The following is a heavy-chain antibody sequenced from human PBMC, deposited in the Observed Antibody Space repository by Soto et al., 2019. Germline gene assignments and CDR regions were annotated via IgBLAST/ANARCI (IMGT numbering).Heavy chain of an antibody. Sequence: QVQLQESGPGLVKPSETLSLTCTVSGGCISSYYWSWIRQPPGKGLEWIGYTYYSGSTNYNPSLKSRVTISVDTSKNQFSLKLSSVTAADTAVYYCARGGWRLIDYWGQGTLVTVSS. D-gene: IGHD2-21*02. CDR1: GGCISSYY. V-gene: IGHV4-59*08. CDR2: TYYSGST. CDR3: ARGGWRLIDY. J-gene: IGHJ4*02.